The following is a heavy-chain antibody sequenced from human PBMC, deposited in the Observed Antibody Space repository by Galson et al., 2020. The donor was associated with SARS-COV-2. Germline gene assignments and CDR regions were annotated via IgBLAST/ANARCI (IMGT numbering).Heavy chain of an antibody. J-gene: IGHJ6*02. V-gene: IGHV1-2*02. CDR1: GYTFTGYY. D-gene: IGHD6-19*01. CDR3: ARLGSGWSLGYYYYGMDV. Sequence: ASVQVSCKASGYTFTGYYMHWVRQAPGQGLEWMGWINPNSGGTNYAQKFQGRVTITRDTSISTAYMELSRLRSDDMAVYYCARLGSGWSLGYYYYGMDVWGQGTTVTVSS. CDR2: INPNSGGT.